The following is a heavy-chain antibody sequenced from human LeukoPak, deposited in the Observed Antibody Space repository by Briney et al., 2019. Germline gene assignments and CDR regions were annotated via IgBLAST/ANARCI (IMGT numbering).Heavy chain of an antibody. D-gene: IGHD6-6*01. CDR3: AKDMQLGGYYYYYGMDV. V-gene: IGHV3-30*18. CDR1: GFTFSSYG. CDR2: ISYDGSNK. Sequence: GRSLRLSCAASGFTFSSYGMHWARQAPGKGLEWVAVISYDGSNKYYADSVKGRFTISRDNSKNTLYLQMNSLRAEDTAVYYCAKDMQLGGYYYYYGMDVWGQGTTVTVSS. J-gene: IGHJ6*02.